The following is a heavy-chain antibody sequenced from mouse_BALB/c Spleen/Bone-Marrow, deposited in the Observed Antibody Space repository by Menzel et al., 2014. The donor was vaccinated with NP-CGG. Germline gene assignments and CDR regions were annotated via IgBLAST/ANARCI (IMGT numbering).Heavy chain of an antibody. V-gene: IGHV1-7*01. D-gene: IGHD4-1*01. CDR3: ARYWDAY. Sequence: QVQLKQSGAELAKPGASVKMSCKVSDYTFTSYWIHWVKQRPGQGLEWIGYIDPRTANTEYSQKFKDKATLTADKSSSTAYMQLSSLTSEDSAAYYCARYWDAYWGQGTLVTVSA. CDR1: DYTFTSYW. CDR2: IDPRTANT. J-gene: IGHJ3*01.